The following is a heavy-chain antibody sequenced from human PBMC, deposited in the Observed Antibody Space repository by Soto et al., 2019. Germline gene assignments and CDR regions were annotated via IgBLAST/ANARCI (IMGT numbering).Heavy chain of an antibody. Sequence: EVQLVESGGGLVKPGGSLRLSCVASGFTFSSYNMNWVRQAPGKGLEWVSSISSSSSYRDYADSVKGRFTTSRDKAKNSMHLQMSRLSGEDTALFYCARRQEDYVFLTRYYMRYFDLWGRGPLVTVFS. CDR2: ISSSSSYR. CDR1: GFTFSSYN. V-gene: IGHV3-21*01. CDR3: ARRQEDYVFLTRYYMRYFDL. D-gene: IGHD3-9*01. J-gene: IGHJ2*01.